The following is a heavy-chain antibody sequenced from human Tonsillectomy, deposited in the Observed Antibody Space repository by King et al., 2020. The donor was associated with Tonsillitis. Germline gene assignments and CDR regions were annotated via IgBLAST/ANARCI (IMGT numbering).Heavy chain of an antibody. J-gene: IGHJ2*01. CDR2: IGSAGDT. V-gene: IGHV3-13*04. CDR3: ARDGTGIWARSYFDL. CDR1: GFTFSSYD. D-gene: IGHD1-14*01. Sequence: EVQLVESGGGLVQPGGSLRLSCAASGFTFSSYDMHWVRQPTGKGLEWVSGIGSAGDTYYPGSVKGRFTISRENAKNSLYLQMNSLRAGDTAVYYCARDGTGIWARSYFDLWGRGTLVTVSS.